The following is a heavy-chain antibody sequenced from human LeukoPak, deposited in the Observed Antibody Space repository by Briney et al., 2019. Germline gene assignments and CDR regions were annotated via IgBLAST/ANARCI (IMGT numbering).Heavy chain of an antibody. CDR3: ARAHYYDSGGYFGKPHAFDI. Sequence: GGSLRLSCAAPGFTFSSYWMSWVRQAPGKGLEWVANIKQDGSEKYYVDSVKGRFTISRDNAKNSLYLQMNSLRAEDTAVYYCARAHYYDSGGYFGKPHAFDIWGQGTMVTVSS. V-gene: IGHV3-7*01. CDR2: IKQDGSEK. CDR1: GFTFSSYW. D-gene: IGHD3-22*01. J-gene: IGHJ3*02.